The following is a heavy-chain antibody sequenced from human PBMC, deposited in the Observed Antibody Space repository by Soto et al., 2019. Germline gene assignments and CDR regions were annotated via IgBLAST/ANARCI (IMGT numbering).Heavy chain of an antibody. CDR3: ARMATSGTLNWFDP. V-gene: IGHV1-8*01. CDR2: MNPNSGNT. Sequence: ASVKVSCKASGYTFGNNDISWVRQATGQGLEWMGWMNPNSGNTGYAQKFQGRVSMTRNTSITTAYLELSSLRSDDTAIYYCARMATSGTLNWFDPWGQGTLVTVAS. CDR1: GYTFGNND. J-gene: IGHJ5*02.